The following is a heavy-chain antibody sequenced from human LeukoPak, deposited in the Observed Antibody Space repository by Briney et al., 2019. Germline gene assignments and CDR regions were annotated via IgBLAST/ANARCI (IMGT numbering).Heavy chain of an antibody. CDR3: ARRWIGVSGAFDI. D-gene: IGHD2-2*03. CDR2: IYYSGST. CDR1: GGSISSYY. Sequence: SETLSLTCTVSGGSISSYYWSWIRQPPGKGLEWIGYIYYSGSTNYNPSLKSRVTISVDTSKSQFSLKLSSVTAADTAVYYCARRWIGVSGAFDIWGQGTMVTVSS. J-gene: IGHJ3*02. V-gene: IGHV4-59*01.